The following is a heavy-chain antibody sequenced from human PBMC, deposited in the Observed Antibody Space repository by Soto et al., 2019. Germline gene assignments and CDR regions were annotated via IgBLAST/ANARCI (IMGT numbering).Heavy chain of an antibody. D-gene: IGHD4-4*01. CDR3: AKDPNTDYIGAFEM. V-gene: IGHV3-23*01. CDR1: GFTFNNYA. J-gene: IGHJ3*02. Sequence: DVQLSESGGDLVQPGGSLRLSCATSGFTFNNYAMSWVRQAPGKGLEWVSGIRHSDGSTYYADSVKGRFTISRDDSKNTLSLQMNSLTAEDTAVYYCAKDPNTDYIGAFEMWGQGTMVTVSS. CDR2: IRHSDGST.